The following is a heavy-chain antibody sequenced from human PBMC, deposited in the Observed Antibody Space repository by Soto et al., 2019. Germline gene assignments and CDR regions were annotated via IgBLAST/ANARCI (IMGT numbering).Heavy chain of an antibody. Sequence: EVQLLQSGGGLVQPGGSLRLSCAVSGLTFSDYPMDCVRQAPGKGLEWISRISGTSASTYYADSVKGRFTISRDNSNNALDLEMSSLRGEEAAVYYCAKPQSGSYYAAFDVWGQGTRVTVSS. CDR2: ISGTSAST. V-gene: IGHV3-23*01. CDR1: GLTFSDYP. J-gene: IGHJ3*01. CDR3: AKPQSGSYYAAFDV. D-gene: IGHD1-26*01.